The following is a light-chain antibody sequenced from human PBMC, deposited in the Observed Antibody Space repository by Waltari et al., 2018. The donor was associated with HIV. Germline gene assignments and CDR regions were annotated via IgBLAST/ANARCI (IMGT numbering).Light chain of an antibody. J-gene: IGKJ4*01. V-gene: IGKV1-39*01. CDR3: QQTYTFVA. CDR1: QNISTY. Sequence: DIQMTQSPSSLSVYVGETVTITCRASQNISTYLNWYQQRPGKPPNLLIYAASTLQSWTPFMFSGSGSGTDFTLTIRNLLPEEFATYCCQQTYTFVAFGGGTKVEIK. CDR2: AAS.